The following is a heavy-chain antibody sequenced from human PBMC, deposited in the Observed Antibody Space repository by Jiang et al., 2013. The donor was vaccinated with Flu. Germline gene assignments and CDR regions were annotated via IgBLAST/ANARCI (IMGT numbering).Heavy chain of an antibody. CDR2: ISYDGSNK. D-gene: IGHD2-2*02. V-gene: IGHV3-30*18. CDR1: GFTFSSYG. CDR3: AKDLHGTHCSSTSCYTVFDY. J-gene: IGHJ4*02. Sequence: VQLLESGGGVVQPGRSLRLSCAASGFTFSSYGMHWVRQAPGKGLEWVAVISYDGSNKYYADSVKGRFTISRDNSKNTLYLQMNSLRAEDTAVYYCAKDLHGTHCSSTSCYTVFDYWGQGTLVTVSS.